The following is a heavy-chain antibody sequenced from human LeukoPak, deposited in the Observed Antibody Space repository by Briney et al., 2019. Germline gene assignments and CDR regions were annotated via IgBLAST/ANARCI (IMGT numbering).Heavy chain of an antibody. CDR3: ASLLFTIFGVDPGWFDP. D-gene: IGHD3-3*01. J-gene: IGHJ5*02. CDR1: GGSFSGYY. Sequence: SETLSLTCAVYGGSFSGYYWSWIRQPPGKGLEWIGEINHSGSTNYNPSLKSRVTTSVDTSKNQFSLKLSSVTAADTAVYYCASLLFTIFGVDPGWFDPWGQGTLVTVSS. V-gene: IGHV4-34*01. CDR2: INHSGST.